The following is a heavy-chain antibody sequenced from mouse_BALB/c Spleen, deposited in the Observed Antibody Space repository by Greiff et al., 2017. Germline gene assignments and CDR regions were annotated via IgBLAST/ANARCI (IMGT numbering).Heavy chain of an antibody. CDR2: IDPANGNT. D-gene: IGHD1-1*01. CDR3: ARYYYYGSSYHYAMDY. CDR1: GFNIKDTY. V-gene: IGHV14-3*02. Sequence: VQLQQSGAELVKPGASVKLSCTASGFNIKDTYMHWVKQRPEQGLEWIGRIDPANGNTKYDPKFQGKATITADTSSNTAYLQLSSLTSEDTAVYYCARYYYYGSSYHYAMDYWGQGTSVTVSS. J-gene: IGHJ4*01.